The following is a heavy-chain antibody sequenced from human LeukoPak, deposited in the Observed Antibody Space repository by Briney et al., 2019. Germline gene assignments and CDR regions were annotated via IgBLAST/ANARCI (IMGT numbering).Heavy chain of an antibody. J-gene: IGHJ6*04. V-gene: IGHV3-33*06. D-gene: IGHD3-10*01. CDR2: IWYDGSNK. Sequence: GGSLRLSCAASGFTFSSYGMHWVRQAPGKGLEWVAVIWYDGSNKYYADSVKGRFTISRDNSKNTLYLQMNSLRAEDTAVYYCAKEGYYGSGSRHYYYYYGMDVWGKGTTVTVSS. CDR3: AKEGYYGSGSRHYYYYYGMDV. CDR1: GFTFSSYG.